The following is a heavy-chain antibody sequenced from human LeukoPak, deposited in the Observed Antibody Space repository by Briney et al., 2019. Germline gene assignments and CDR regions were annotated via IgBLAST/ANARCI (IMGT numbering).Heavy chain of an antibody. CDR2: IDSSGGST. CDR3: AREGHSSGRCGNFDI. Sequence: GSLRLSCAASGFTFSNSIMHWVRQGPGKGLEYVSGIDSSGGSTYYANSLKDRFTISRDNSKNTLYLQMGSLRVEDMAVYYCAREGHSSGRCGNFDIWGQGTMVTVSA. J-gene: IGHJ3*02. V-gene: IGHV3-64*01. D-gene: IGHD2-15*01. CDR1: GFTFSNSI.